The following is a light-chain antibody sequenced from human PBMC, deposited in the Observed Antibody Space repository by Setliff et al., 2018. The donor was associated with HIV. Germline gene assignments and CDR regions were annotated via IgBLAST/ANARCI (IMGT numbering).Light chain of an antibody. J-gene: IGLJ1*01. CDR3: CSYARSSTYV. CDR2: EVT. V-gene: IGLV2-23*02. Sequence: LTQPASVSRSPGQSITLSCTGSSSDVGNYNLVSWYQHHPGTAPKLVIYEVTKRPSGVSNRFSGSKSGNTASLTISGLQAEDEADYYCCSYARSSTYVFGTGTKVTVL. CDR1: SSDVGNYNL.